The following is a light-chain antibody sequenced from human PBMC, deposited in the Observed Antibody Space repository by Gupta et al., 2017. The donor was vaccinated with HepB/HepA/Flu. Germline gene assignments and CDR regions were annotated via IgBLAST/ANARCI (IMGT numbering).Light chain of an antibody. CDR1: QSVSSSH. CDR3: QQYGSF. J-gene: IGKJ4*01. Sequence: EIVLTQSPGTLSLSPGERATLSCRASQSVSSSHLAWYQQIPGQAPRLLIYGASSRATGIPDRLSGSGSGTDFTLTISRLEPEDFAVYYCQQYGSFFGGGTKVEIK. V-gene: IGKV3-20*01. CDR2: GAS.